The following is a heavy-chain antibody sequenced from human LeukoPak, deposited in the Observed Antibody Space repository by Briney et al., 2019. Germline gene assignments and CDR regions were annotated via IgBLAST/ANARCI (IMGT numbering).Heavy chain of an antibody. CDR1: GFTFSSYG. V-gene: IGHV3-23*01. D-gene: IGHD3-22*01. Sequence: GGTLRLSCAASGFTFSSYGMSWVRQAPGKGLEWVSAISGSGGSTYYADSVKGRFTTSRDNSKNTLYLQMNSLRAEDTAVYYCAKARPTYYYDSSGSLEYWGQGTLVTVSS. CDR2: ISGSGGST. J-gene: IGHJ4*02. CDR3: AKARPTYYYDSSGSLEY.